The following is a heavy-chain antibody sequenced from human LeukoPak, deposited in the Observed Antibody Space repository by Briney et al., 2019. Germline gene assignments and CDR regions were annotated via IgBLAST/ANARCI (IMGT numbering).Heavy chain of an antibody. CDR2: IKDDGRDK. V-gene: IGHV3-7*01. D-gene: IGHD2-15*01. J-gene: IGHJ4*02. CDR3: ARDAARGFDS. Sequence: PGGSLRLHCESSGFIFRNYWMTWVREAPGKGLEWVANIKDDGRDKYYVDSVKGRFTISKDNNKNSVYLQVSSLRVDDTAVYYCARDAARGFDSWGQGTLVTVSS. CDR1: GFIFRNYW.